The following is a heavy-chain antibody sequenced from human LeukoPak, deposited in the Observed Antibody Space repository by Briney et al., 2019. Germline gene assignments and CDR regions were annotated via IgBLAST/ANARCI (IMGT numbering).Heavy chain of an antibody. CDR3: ARDRVGGSYVFYI. D-gene: IGHD1-26*01. V-gene: IGHV3-11*06. CDR2: ISDSTGYT. Sequence: GGSLRLSCAASGFTFSDYYINWIRQAQGKGLEWVSYISDSTGYTKDADSVKGRFPISRDNAKKSMYLQMNSLRAEDTAVNYCARDRVGGSYVFYIWGQGTMVTVSS. J-gene: IGHJ3*02. CDR1: GFTFSDYY.